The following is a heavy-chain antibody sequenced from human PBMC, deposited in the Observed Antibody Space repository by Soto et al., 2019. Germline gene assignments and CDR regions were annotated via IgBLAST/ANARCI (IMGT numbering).Heavy chain of an antibody. CDR3: ARAPSDNFDY. J-gene: IGHJ4*02. CDR1: GFTFSSYG. Sequence: QVQLVESGGGVVQPGRSLRLSCAASGFTFSSYGMHWVRQAPGKGLEWVAVIWYDGSNKYYADSVKGRFTISRDNSKNTLYLQMNSPRAEDTAVYYCARAPSDNFDYWGQGTLVTVSS. CDR2: IWYDGSNK. V-gene: IGHV3-33*01.